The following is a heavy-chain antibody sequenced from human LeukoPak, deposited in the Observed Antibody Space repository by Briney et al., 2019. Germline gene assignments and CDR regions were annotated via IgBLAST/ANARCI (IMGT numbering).Heavy chain of an antibody. J-gene: IGHJ5*02. CDR2: INSDGGTT. CDR1: GFTFGTYW. V-gene: IGHV3-74*01. CDR3: ARDNRYSIFNWFDP. D-gene: IGHD6-13*01. Sequence: GGSLRLSCGASGFTFGTYWMHWVRQAPGKGLVWVSGINSDGGTTTYADSVKGRFTISRDNAKNTLYLQMNSLRAEDTAVYYCARDNRYSIFNWFDPWGQGTLVTVSS.